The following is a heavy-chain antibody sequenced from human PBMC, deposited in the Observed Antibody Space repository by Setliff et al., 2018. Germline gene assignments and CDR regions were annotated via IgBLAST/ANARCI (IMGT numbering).Heavy chain of an antibody. Sequence: GGSLRLSCAASGFTFSSYSMNWVRQAPGKGLEWVSSISTSSSYTYYADSVKGRFTISRDNAQNSLFLQINSLTVEDTAVYFCARDGGTGMVKSYYYGLDVWGQGTTVTVSS. CDR3: ARDGGTGMVKSYYYGLDV. J-gene: IGHJ6*02. CDR1: GFTFSSYS. D-gene: IGHD5-18*01. V-gene: IGHV3-21*01. CDR2: ISTSSSYT.